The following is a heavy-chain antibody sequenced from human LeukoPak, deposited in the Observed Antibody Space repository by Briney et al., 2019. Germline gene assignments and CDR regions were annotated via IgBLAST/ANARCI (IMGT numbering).Heavy chain of an antibody. CDR3: AREARVIAARPHPVDYYYYYMDV. CDR1: GYTFTSYY. Sequence: ASVKVSCKASGYTFTSYYMHWVRQAPGQGLEWMGIINPSGGSTSYAQKFQGRVTMTRDTSTSTVYMELSSLRSEDTAVYYCAREARVIAARPHPVDYYYYYMDVWGKGTTVTVSS. V-gene: IGHV1-46*01. CDR2: INPSGGST. D-gene: IGHD6-6*01. J-gene: IGHJ6*03.